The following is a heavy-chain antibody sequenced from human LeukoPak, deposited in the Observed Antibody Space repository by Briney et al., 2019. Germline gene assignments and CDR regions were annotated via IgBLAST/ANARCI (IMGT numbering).Heavy chain of an antibody. Sequence: GRSLRLSCAASGFTFDDYAMHWVRHAPGKGLEWVSGISWNSGSIGYADSVKGRFTISRDNAKNSLYLQMNSLRAEDTALYYCAKKGGYSYGFDYWGQGTLVTVSS. CDR1: GFTFDDYA. D-gene: IGHD5-18*01. V-gene: IGHV3-9*01. CDR3: AKKGGYSYGFDY. CDR2: ISWNSGSI. J-gene: IGHJ4*02.